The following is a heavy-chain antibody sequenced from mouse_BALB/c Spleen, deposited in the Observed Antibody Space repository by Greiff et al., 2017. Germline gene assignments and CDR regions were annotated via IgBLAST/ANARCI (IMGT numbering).Heavy chain of an antibody. J-gene: IGHJ3*01. V-gene: IGHV5-9-1*01. CDR3: ARGCYDPAWFAY. CDR2: ISSGGSYT. Sequence: EVMLVESGGGLVKPGGSLKLSCAASGFTFSSYAMSWVRQTPEKRLEWVATISSGGSYTYYPDSVKGRFTISRDNAKNTLYLQMSSLRSEDTAMYYCARGCYDPAWFAYWGQGTLVTVSA. D-gene: IGHD2-12*01. CDR1: GFTFSSYA.